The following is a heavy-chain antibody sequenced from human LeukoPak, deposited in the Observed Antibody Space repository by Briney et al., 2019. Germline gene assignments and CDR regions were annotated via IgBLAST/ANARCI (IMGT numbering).Heavy chain of an antibody. Sequence: SGGSLRLSCAASGFTFSSYEMNWVRQAPGKGLEWVSIIYSEGSAYYADSVKGRFTISRDDSKNTLFLQMSNLRAEDTAVYYCARERPNSRVLGYWGQGTLVTVSS. CDR3: ARERPNSRVLGY. CDR1: GFTFSSYE. D-gene: IGHD1-7*01. V-gene: IGHV3-66*01. CDR2: IYSEGSA. J-gene: IGHJ4*02.